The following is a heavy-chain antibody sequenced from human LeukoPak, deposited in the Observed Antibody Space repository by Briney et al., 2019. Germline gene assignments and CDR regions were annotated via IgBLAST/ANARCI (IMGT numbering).Heavy chain of an antibody. V-gene: IGHV3-30*02. CDR3: AKRPGVIYDRERNYYYYMDV. J-gene: IGHJ6*03. CDR1: GFTFSSYG. CDR2: IRYDGSNK. Sequence: PGGSLRLSCAASGFTFSSYGMHWVRQAPGKGLEWVAFIRYDGSNKYYADSVKGRFTISRDNSKNTLYLQMNSLRAEDTAVYYCAKRPGVIYDRERNYYYYMDVWGKGTTVTVSS. D-gene: IGHD3-9*01.